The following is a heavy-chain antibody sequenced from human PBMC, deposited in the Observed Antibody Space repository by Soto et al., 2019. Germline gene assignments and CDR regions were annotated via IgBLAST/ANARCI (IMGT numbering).Heavy chain of an antibody. J-gene: IGHJ4*02. CDR2: IYHSGSI. V-gene: IGHV4-4*02. CDR1: SGSISSNNW. D-gene: IGHD5-12*01. Sequence: SETLSLTCAVSSGSISSNNWWSWVRQSPGKGLEWIGEIYHSGSINYNPSLKSRVTISVDKSKNQFSLKLSSVTAADTAVYYCARGSSGYSFIDNWGQGTLVTVSS. CDR3: ARGSSGYSFIDN.